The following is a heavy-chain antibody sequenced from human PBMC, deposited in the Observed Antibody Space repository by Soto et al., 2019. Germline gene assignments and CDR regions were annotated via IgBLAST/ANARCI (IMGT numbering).Heavy chain of an antibody. V-gene: IGHV3-23*01. D-gene: IGHD6-19*01. J-gene: IGHJ4*02. CDR3: AKEYSGWYQTFHY. Sequence: EVQLLESGGGLVQPGGSLRLSCAASGFTFSSYAMSWVRQAPGKGLEWVSAISGSGGSTYYADSVKGRFTISRDNSKNTRYLQMNSLIAEDTAVYDWAKEYSGWYQTFHYWGQGTLVTVSS. CDR2: ISGSGGST. CDR1: GFTFSSYA.